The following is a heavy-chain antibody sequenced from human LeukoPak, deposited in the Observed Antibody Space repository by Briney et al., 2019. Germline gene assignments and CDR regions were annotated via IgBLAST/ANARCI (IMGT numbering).Heavy chain of an antibody. D-gene: IGHD3-16*01. CDR3: ARGIGAADF. J-gene: IGHJ4*02. V-gene: IGHV4-4*02. CDR2: IYQSGST. CDR1: GGSIGSRNW. Sequence: SETLSLTCAVSGGSIGSRNWWSWVHQPPGKGLQWIGEIYQSGSTIYNPSLRSRVTMSVDRSKDQLSLKLSSVTAADTAVYYCARGIGAADFWGQGILVTVSS.